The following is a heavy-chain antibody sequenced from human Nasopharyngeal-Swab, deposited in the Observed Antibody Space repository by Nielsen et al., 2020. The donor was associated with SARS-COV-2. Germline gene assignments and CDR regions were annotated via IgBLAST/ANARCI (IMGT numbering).Heavy chain of an antibody. J-gene: IGHJ6*02. Sequence: SETLSLTCTVSGGSISSYYWSWIRQPPGKGLEWIGYIYYSGSTNYNPSLKSRVTISVDTSKNQFSLKLSSVTAADTAVYYCARHGGWFGELADYYYGMDVWGQGTTVTVSS. V-gene: IGHV4-59*08. D-gene: IGHD3-10*01. CDR3: ARHGGWFGELADYYYGMDV. CDR2: IYYSGST. CDR1: GGSISSYY.